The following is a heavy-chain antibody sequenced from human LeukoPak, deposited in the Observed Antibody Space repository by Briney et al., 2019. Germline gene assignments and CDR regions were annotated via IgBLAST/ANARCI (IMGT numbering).Heavy chain of an antibody. V-gene: IGHV4-34*01. CDR1: GGSFSGYY. Sequence: PSETLSLTCAVYGGSFSGYYWSWIRQPPGKGLEWIGEINHSGSTNYNPSLKSRVTISVDTSKNQFSLKLSSVTAADTAVYYCAKGYYYGSGSYYTPYNWFDSWGQGTLVTVSS. CDR2: INHSGST. CDR3: AKGYYYGSGSYYTPYNWFDS. D-gene: IGHD3-10*01. J-gene: IGHJ5*01.